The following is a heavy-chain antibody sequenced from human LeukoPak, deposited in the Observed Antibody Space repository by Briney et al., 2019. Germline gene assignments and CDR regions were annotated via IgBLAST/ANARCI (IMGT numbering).Heavy chain of an antibody. V-gene: IGHV3-30*18. CDR2: ISYDGTNK. J-gene: IGHJ4*02. CDR3: AKDDRGNEAPFDY. CDR1: GFTFSNYD. Sequence: SGGSLRLSCAASGFTFSNYDMHWVRQAPGKGLEWVAVISYDGTNKYYADSVKGRFTISRDNSKNRLHLQMNSLRAEDTAVYYCAKDDRGNEAPFDYWGQGTLVTVSS.